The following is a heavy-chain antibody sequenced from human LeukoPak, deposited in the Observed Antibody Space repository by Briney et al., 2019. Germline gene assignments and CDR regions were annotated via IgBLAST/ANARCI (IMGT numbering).Heavy chain of an antibody. CDR2: ISSKGGST. J-gene: IGHJ4*02. D-gene: IGHD6-13*01. Sequence: PGGSLRLSCAASGFTFSSYAMHWVRQAPGEGLEYVSAISSKGGSTYYANSVKGRFTISRDNSKNTLYLQMGSLRVEDMAVYYCARARGYDTRDFDYWGQGTLVTVSS. CDR1: GFTFSSYA. CDR3: ARARGYDTRDFDY. V-gene: IGHV3-64*01.